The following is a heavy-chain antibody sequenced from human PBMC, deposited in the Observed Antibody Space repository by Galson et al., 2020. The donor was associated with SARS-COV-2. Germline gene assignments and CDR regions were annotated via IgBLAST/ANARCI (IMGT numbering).Heavy chain of an antibody. CDR3: ARVGGSGSSYFEAFDI. CDR1: GYSIRSGFY. CDR2: TYHSGTT. D-gene: IGHD3-10*01. J-gene: IGHJ3*02. Sequence: SQTLSLTCAVYGYSIRSGFYCGWIRQSPGKGREGIGITYHSGTTYYNPSLKSPVSISVDTSKNLFSLNLSSVTAADTAVYYCARVGGSGSSYFEAFDIWDQGTMVTVSS. V-gene: IGHV4-38-2*01.